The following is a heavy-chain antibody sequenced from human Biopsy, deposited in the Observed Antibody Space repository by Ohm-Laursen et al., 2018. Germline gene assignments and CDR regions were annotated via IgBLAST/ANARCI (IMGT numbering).Heavy chain of an antibody. CDR3: ARHPTGFWFDP. V-gene: IGHV4-39*01. J-gene: IGHJ5*02. CDR1: GGSISSSTTYY. Sequence: SETLSLTCTVSGGSISSSTTYYWAWLRQPPGKGLEWIGSIYNTETTFYNPTLKRRVTISVDTSTNHFSLKVSSVTAADTALYFCARHPTGFWFDPWGHGTLVTVSS. CDR2: IYNTETT.